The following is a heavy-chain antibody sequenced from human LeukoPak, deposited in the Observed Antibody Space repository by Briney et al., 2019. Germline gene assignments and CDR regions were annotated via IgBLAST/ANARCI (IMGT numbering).Heavy chain of an antibody. Sequence: PSETLSLTCTVSGGSISSSSYYWGWIGQPPGKGLEWIGSIYYSGTTYYNTSLKSRVTISVDTSKNQFSLKLSSVTAADTAVYYCATSGIQTGYRYGYWGQGTLVTVSS. CDR3: ATSGIQTGYRYGY. J-gene: IGHJ4*02. D-gene: IGHD5-18*01. CDR1: GGSISSSSYY. CDR2: IYYSGTT. V-gene: IGHV4-39*07.